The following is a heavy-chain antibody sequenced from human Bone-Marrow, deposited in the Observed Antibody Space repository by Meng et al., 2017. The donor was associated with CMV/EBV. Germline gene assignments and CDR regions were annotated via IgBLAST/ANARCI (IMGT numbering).Heavy chain of an antibody. V-gene: IGHV4-59*01. J-gene: IGHJ4*02. Sequence: SETPSLTCTVSGGSISSYYWSWIRQPPGKGLEWIGYIYYSGSTNYNPSLKSRVTISVDTSKNQFSLKLSSVTAADTAVYYCAGSGSHLDTFDYWGQGTLVTVSS. CDR1: GGSISSYY. CDR2: IYYSGST. D-gene: IGHD1-26*01. CDR3: AGSGSHLDTFDY.